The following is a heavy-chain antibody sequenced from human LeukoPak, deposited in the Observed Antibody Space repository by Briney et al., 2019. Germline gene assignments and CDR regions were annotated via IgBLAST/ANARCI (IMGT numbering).Heavy chain of an antibody. D-gene: IGHD3-3*01. CDR2: IYYSGIT. CDR1: GGSISSSSYY. CDR3: ARVDYDNWFDP. Sequence: SETLSLTCTVSGGSISSSSYYWGWIRQPPGKGLEWIGSIYYSGITFYNPSLKSRVTISVDTSKNQFSLKLSSVTAADTAVYYCARVDYDNWFDPWGQGTLVTVSS. V-gene: IGHV4-39*07. J-gene: IGHJ5*02.